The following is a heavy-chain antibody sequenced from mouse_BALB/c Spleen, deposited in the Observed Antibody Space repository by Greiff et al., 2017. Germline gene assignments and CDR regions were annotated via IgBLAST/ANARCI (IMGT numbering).Heavy chain of an antibody. V-gene: IGHV1S135*01. CDR2: IDPFNGGT. CDR1: GYSFTSYY. Sequence: EVQLQESGPELMKPGASVKISCKASGYSFTSYYMHWVKQSHGKSLEWIGYIDPFNGGTSYNQKFKGKATLTVDKSSSTAYMHLSSLTSEDSAVYYCAYVDYWGQGTTLTVSS. J-gene: IGHJ2*01. CDR3: AYVDY.